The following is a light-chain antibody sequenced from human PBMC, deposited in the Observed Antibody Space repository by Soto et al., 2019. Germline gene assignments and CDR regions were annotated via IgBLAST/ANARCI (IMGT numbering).Light chain of an antibody. CDR1: SSDIGAGYD. Sequence: QSVLTQPPSVSGAPGQWVTIACAGTSSDIGAGYDVHWYLHLPGTAPKLLIYGNSNRPSGVPDRFSGSKSGTSASLAIAGLQPEDEADYYCQSYDSSLGGSYVFGTGTKVTVL. V-gene: IGLV1-40*01. CDR2: GNS. J-gene: IGLJ1*01. CDR3: QSYDSSLGGSYV.